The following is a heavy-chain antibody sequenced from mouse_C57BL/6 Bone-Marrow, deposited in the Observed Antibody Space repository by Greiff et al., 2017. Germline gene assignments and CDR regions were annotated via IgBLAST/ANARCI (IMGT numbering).Heavy chain of an antibody. V-gene: IGHV1-85*01. CDR3: ARRGYYGSSSYWYFDV. CDR1: GYTFTSYD. Sequence: QVQLQQSGPELVKPGASVKLSCKASGYTFTSYDINWVKQRPGQGLEWIGWIYPRDGSTKYNEKFKGKATLTVDTSSSTAYMLLSSLTSEDSAVYFCARRGYYGSSSYWYFDVWGTGTTVTVSS. J-gene: IGHJ1*03. D-gene: IGHD1-1*01. CDR2: IYPRDGST.